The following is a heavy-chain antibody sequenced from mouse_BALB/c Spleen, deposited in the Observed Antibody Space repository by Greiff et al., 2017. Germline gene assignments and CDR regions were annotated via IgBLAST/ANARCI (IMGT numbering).Heavy chain of an antibody. CDR3: ATYDGYLAWFAY. CDR1: GYTFTDYN. D-gene: IGHD2-3*01. J-gene: IGHJ3*01. V-gene: IGHV1S29*02. CDR2: IYPYNGGT. Sequence: VQLQQSGPELVKPGASVKISCKASGYTFTDYNMHWVKQSHGKSLEWIGYIYPYNGGTGYNQKFKSKATLTVDNSSSTAYMELRSLTSEDSAVYYCATYDGYLAWFAYWGQGTLVTVSA.